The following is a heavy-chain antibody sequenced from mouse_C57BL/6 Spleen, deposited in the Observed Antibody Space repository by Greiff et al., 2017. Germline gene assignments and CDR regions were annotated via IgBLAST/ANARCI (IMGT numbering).Heavy chain of an antibody. V-gene: IGHV1-22*01. J-gene: IGHJ2*01. CDR1: GYTFTDYN. Sequence: EVQLQQSGPELVKPGASVKMSCKASGYTFTDYNMHWVKQSPGKSLEWIGYINPNNGGTSYNQKFKGKATLTVNKSSSTAYMELRSLPSEDSAVYYCARNVYGPFDYWGQGTTRTVSS. D-gene: IGHD1-1*01. CDR2: INPNNGGT. CDR3: ARNVYGPFDY.